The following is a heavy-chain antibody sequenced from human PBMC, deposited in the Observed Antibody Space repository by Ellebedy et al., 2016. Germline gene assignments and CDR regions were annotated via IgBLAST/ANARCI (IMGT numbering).Heavy chain of an antibody. CDR2: ITSSSVTI. CDR3: ARAGPHLSGPPYGMDV. D-gene: IGHD3-10*01. CDR1: GFTFSSYS. J-gene: IGHJ6*02. Sequence: GGSLRLSCAASGFTFSSYSMNWVRQAPGKGLGWISYITSSSVTIYYADSVKGRFTISRDNADNSLYLQMNSLRAEDTAVYYCARAGPHLSGPPYGMDVWGQGTTVTVSS. V-gene: IGHV3-48*01.